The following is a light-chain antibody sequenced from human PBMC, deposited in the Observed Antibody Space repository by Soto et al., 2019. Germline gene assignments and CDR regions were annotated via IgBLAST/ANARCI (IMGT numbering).Light chain of an antibody. J-gene: IGKJ3*01. CDR3: QKYTLPPFT. Sequence: DIQMTQSPSSLAASVGDRVTISCRASQGISNYLAWYQQKPGKAPKLLIYATSTLHTGVSSRFTGSGAGTDFTRTIHSLQPEAVATYYCQKYTLPPFTFGPGSKEDI. V-gene: IGKV1-27*01. CDR1: QGISNY. CDR2: ATS.